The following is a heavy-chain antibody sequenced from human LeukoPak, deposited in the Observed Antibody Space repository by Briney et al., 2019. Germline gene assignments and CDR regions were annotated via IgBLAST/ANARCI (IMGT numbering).Heavy chain of an antibody. D-gene: IGHD3-22*01. CDR2: ISWNSGSI. CDR3: AKAPTEYYDSSGSYYFDY. V-gene: IGHV3-9*03. CDR1: GFTFDDYA. J-gene: IGHJ4*02. Sequence: PGRSLRLSCAASGFTFDDYAMHWVRQAPGKGLEWVSGISWNSGSIGYADSVKGRFTTSRDNAKNSLYLQMNSLRAEDMALYYCAKAPTEYYDSSGSYYFDYWGQGTLVTVSS.